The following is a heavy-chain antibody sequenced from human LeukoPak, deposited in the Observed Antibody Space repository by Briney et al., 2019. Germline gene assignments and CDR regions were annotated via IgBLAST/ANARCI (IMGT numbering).Heavy chain of an antibody. CDR1: GGSFSGYY. CDR3: ARGLANWGEDYFDY. J-gene: IGHJ4*02. V-gene: IGHV4-34*01. CDR2: INHSGST. D-gene: IGHD7-27*01. Sequence: SETLSLTCAVYGGSFSGYYWSWIRQPPGKGLEWIGEINHSGSTNYNPSLKSRVTISVDTSKNQFSLKLSSVTAADTAVYYCARGLANWGEDYFDYWGQGTLVTVSS.